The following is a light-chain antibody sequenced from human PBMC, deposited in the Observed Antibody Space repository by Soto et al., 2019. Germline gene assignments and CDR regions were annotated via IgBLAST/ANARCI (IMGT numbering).Light chain of an antibody. CDR3: QQYNNWPIT. Sequence: EVVMTQSPATLSVSPGERATLSCRASQNIGSSLAWYQQKPGQAPRLLIYGASTWATGLPARFSGSGSGTEFTLTINSLQSEDFTVYYCQQYNNWPITFGQGTRLEIK. CDR1: QNIGSS. V-gene: IGKV3-15*01. CDR2: GAS. J-gene: IGKJ5*01.